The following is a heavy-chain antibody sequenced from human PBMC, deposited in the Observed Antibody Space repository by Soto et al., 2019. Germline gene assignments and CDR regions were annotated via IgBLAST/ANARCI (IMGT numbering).Heavy chain of an antibody. Sequence: QVQLEQSGPEVKRPGTSVKVSCKASGGAFGRYSVSWVRQAPGHGLEWIGGVIPVFNTSNYSLKFQGRVAIFADLSTNTVFMELRSLRSEDTALYYCARDDEMTAVTIFEYWGQGTLVTVSS. D-gene: IGHD4-17*01. J-gene: IGHJ4*02. V-gene: IGHV1-69*01. CDR2: VIPVFNTS. CDR1: GGAFGRYS. CDR3: ARDDEMTAVTIFEY.